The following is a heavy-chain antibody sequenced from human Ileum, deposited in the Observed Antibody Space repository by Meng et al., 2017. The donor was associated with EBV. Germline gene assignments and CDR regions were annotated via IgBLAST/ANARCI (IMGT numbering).Heavy chain of an antibody. Sequence: QVQLQQWGEGLVKSSETLSLTCAVYGGSFSGYYWTWIRQAPGRGLEWIGESNYAGSTNYNPSLKSRVTISVDTSKKQFSLNLTSVTAADTAVYYCAKVMRRVNYNSGWYAKFWGQGNLVTVSS. CDR3: AKVMRRVNYNSGWYAKF. CDR1: GGSFSGYY. CDR2: SNYAGST. D-gene: IGHD6-19*01. V-gene: IGHV4-34*01. J-gene: IGHJ4*02.